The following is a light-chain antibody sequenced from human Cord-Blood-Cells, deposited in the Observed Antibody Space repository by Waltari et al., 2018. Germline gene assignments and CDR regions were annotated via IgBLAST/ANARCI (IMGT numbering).Light chain of an antibody. CDR1: QSISSY. V-gene: IGKV1-39*01. Sequence: DIQMTQSPSSLSASVGARVTITCRASQSISSYLNWYQQKPGKATKLLIYAASSLQSGVPSRFSGSGSGTDFTLTISSLQPEDFATYYCQQSYSTPLTFGGGTKVEIK. CDR2: AAS. CDR3: QQSYSTPLT. J-gene: IGKJ4*01.